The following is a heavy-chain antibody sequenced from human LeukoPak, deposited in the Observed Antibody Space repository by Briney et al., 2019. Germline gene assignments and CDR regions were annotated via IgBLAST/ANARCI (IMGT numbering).Heavy chain of an antibody. V-gene: IGHV4-59*12. CDR3: ASRKVDSTSWYCSGGSCTALDY. Sequence: SETLSLTCTVSGGSISSYYWSWIRQPPGKGLEWIAYISDIGSINYNPSLKGRVTISLDTSKNQFSLKLSSVTAADTAVYYCASRKVDSTSWYCSGGSCTALDYWGQGTLVTVSS. CDR2: ISDIGSI. J-gene: IGHJ4*02. CDR1: GGSISSYY. D-gene: IGHD2-15*01.